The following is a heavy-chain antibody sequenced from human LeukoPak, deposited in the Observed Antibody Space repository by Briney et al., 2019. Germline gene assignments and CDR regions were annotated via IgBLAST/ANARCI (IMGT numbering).Heavy chain of an antibody. CDR1: GFTFSSYS. CDR3: ARDCWDYGSGSYCGIDY. CDR2: ISSSSSHI. V-gene: IGHV3-21*01. Sequence: GGSLRLPCAASGFTFSSYSTNWVRQAPGKGLEWVSSISSSSSHIYYADSVKGRFTISRDNAKNSLYLQMNSLRAEDTAVYYCARDCWDYGSGSYCGIDYWGQGTLVTVSS. D-gene: IGHD3-10*01. J-gene: IGHJ4*02.